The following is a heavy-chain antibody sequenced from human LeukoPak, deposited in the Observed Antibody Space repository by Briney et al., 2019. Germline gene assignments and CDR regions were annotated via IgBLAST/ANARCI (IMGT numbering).Heavy chain of an antibody. D-gene: IGHD6-19*01. J-gene: IGHJ4*02. V-gene: IGHV3-23*01. CDR2: ISGSAGST. CDR1: GFTFSSYA. CDR3: AKSHSVAVAGTYSTYYFDS. Sequence: GGSLRLSCAASGFTFSSYAMSWVRQAPGKGLEWVSAISGSAGSTYYPDSVKGRFTISRDNSKNTLSLQMNSLRVEDTAVYYCAKSHSVAVAGTYSTYYFDSWGQGTLVTVSS.